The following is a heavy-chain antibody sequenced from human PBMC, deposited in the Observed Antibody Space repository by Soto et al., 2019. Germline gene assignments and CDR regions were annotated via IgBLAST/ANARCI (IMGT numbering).Heavy chain of an antibody. V-gene: IGHV3-30*18. CDR1: GFTFSSYG. CDR2: ISYDGSNK. CDR3: AKDVGDAAATGGGYYYCYGMDV. Sequence: PGGSLTLSCAASGFTFSSYGMHWVRQAPGKGLEWVAVISYDGSNKYYADSVKGRFTISRDNSKNTLYLQMTRLRAEDTAVYYCAKDVGDAAATGGGYYYCYGMDVWGQGTTVTVSS. J-gene: IGHJ6*02. D-gene: IGHD6-13*01.